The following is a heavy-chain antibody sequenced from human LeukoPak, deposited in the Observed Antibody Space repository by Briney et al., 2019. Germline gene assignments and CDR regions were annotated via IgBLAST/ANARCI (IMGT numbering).Heavy chain of an antibody. CDR1: VFTFSSYA. CDR2: ISGSGGST. D-gene: IGHD6-19*01. CDR3: AKEYSSGWTENHFDY. Sequence: PGGSLRLSCAASVFTFSSYAMSWVRQAPGKGLEWVSAISGSGGSTYYADSVKGRFTISRDNSKNTLYLQMNSLRAEDTAVYYCAKEYSSGWTENHFDYWGQGTLVTVSS. J-gene: IGHJ4*02. V-gene: IGHV3-23*01.